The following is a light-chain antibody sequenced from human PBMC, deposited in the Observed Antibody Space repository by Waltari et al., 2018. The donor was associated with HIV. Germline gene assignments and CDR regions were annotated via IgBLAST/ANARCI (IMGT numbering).Light chain of an antibody. CDR2: YDT. J-gene: IGLJ3*02. CDR1: NIERKS. V-gene: IGLV3-21*04. Sequence: SSALTQPPSVSVAPGKTARITCGGENIERKSIHWYQQKPGQAPLLVIYYDTDRPSGVLDRFSGSNSGDTATLTISRVGDGEEADYFCQVWDSTSDHVVFGGGTKLTVL. CDR3: QVWDSTSDHVV.